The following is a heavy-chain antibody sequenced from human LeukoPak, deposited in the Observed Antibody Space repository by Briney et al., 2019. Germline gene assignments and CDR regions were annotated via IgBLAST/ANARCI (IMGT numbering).Heavy chain of an antibody. D-gene: IGHD3-3*01. CDR3: ARDPGADYDFWTGAFDI. CDR1: GYTFTSYA. CDR2: ISAYNGNT. J-gene: IGHJ3*02. V-gene: IGHV1-18*01. Sequence: SVKVSCKASGYTFTSYAMNWVRQAPGQGLEWMGWISAYNGNTNYAQKLQGRVTMTTDTCTSTAYMELRSLRSDDTAVYYCARDPGADYDFWTGAFDIWGQGTMVTVSS.